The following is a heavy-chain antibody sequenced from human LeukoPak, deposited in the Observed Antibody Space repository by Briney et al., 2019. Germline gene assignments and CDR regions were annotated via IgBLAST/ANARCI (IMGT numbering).Heavy chain of an antibody. D-gene: IGHD5-12*01. CDR2: IAWNGDAI. CDR3: TKGSGPVRFSGYVFDH. V-gene: IGHV3-9*01. J-gene: IGHJ4*02. Sequence: GRSLRLSCAASGFTFDDYAMHWVRQAPGKGLEWVSGIAWNGDAIVYADSAKGRFTISRDNAKNSLYLQMNSLRAEDTALYYCTKGSGPVRFSGYVFDHWGLGTLVTVSS. CDR1: GFTFDDYA.